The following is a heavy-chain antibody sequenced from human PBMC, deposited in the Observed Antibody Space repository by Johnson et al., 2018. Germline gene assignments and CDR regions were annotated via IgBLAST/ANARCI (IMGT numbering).Heavy chain of an antibody. D-gene: IGHD3-22*01. Sequence: QVQLQESGPGLVEPSETLSLTCTVSGGSIGSYYWTWIRQPPGKGLEYIVYIFYRGLTGYNPPLPSRVPLPLDTSKKQFSLKMTSVTTAGTAVYFCARYWRYESGGYYLPFDIWGQGTMVIVSS. J-gene: IGHJ3*02. CDR2: IFYRGLT. V-gene: IGHV4-59*01. CDR3: ARYWRYESGGYYLPFDI. CDR1: GGSIGSYY.